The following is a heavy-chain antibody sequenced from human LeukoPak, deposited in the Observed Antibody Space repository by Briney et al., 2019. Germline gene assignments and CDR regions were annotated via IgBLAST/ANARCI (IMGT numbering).Heavy chain of an antibody. D-gene: IGHD5-12*01. Sequence: SETLSLTCTVSGGSISSSSYYWGWIRQPPGKGLEWIGSIYYSGSTYYNPSLKSRVTISVDTSKNQFSLKLSSVTAADTAVYYCARELSRGYIGNESPGEWGQGTLVTVPS. CDR2: IYYSGST. J-gene: IGHJ4*02. CDR3: ARELSRGYIGNESPGE. V-gene: IGHV4-39*07. CDR1: GGSISSSSYY.